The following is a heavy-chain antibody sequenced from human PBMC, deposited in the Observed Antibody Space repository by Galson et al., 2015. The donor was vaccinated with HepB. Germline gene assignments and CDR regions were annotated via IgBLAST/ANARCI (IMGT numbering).Heavy chain of an antibody. D-gene: IGHD5-12*01. CDR2: IDWDDDK. CDR1: GFSLKTSGMC. Sequence: PALVKPTQTLTLTCTFSGFSLKTSGMCVSWIRQPPGQALEWLALIDWDDDKYYSTSLKARITISKDTSKNQVVLTITNMDPVDTATYYCARIRNSGSRGGYYFYGMDVWGQGTTVTVSS. J-gene: IGHJ6*02. CDR3: ARIRNSGSRGGYYFYGMDV. V-gene: IGHV2-70*01.